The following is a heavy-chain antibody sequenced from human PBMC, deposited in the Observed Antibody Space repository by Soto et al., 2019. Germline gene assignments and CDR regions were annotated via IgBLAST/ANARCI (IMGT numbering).Heavy chain of an antibody. J-gene: IGHJ5*02. D-gene: IGHD6-13*01. CDR1: GGTFSSYA. CDR3: ARVGSSWSTYNWFDP. V-gene: IGHV1-69*13. CDR2: IIPIFGTA. Sequence: ASVKVSCKASGGTFSSYAISWVRQAPGQGLEWMGGIIPIFGTANYAQKFQGRVTITADESTSTAYMELSSLRSEDTAVYYCARVGSSWSTYNWFDPWGQGTLVTAPQ.